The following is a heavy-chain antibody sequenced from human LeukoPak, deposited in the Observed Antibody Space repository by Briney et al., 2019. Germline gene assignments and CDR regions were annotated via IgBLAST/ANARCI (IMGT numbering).Heavy chain of an antibody. Sequence: GGSLRLPCAASGFTFSDYYMSWIRQAPGKGLEWVSYISSSGSTIYYADSVKGRFTISRDNAKNSLYLQMNSLRAEDTAVYYCARDLGYCSSTSCPLDYWGQGTLVTVSS. CDR2: ISSSGSTI. V-gene: IGHV3-11*01. CDR3: ARDLGYCSSTSCPLDY. D-gene: IGHD2-2*01. CDR1: GFTFSDYY. J-gene: IGHJ4*02.